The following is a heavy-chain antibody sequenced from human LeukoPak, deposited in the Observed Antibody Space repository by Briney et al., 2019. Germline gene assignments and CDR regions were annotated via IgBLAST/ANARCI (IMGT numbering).Heavy chain of an antibody. D-gene: IGHD5-18*01. Sequence: PGGSLRLSCAASGFTFSSYAMSWVRQAPGKGLEWVSAISGSGGSTYYADSVKGRFTISRDNAKNSLYLQMNSLRAEDTAVYYCARGLGIQLSNDAFDIWGQGTMVTVSS. CDR2: ISGSGGST. V-gene: IGHV3-23*01. CDR1: GFTFSSYA. J-gene: IGHJ3*02. CDR3: ARGLGIQLSNDAFDI.